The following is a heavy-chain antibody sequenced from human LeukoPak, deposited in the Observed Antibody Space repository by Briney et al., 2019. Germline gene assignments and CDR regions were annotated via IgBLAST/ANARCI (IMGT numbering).Heavy chain of an antibody. CDR2: VSSVGTT. V-gene: IGHV4-59*08. CDR3: GRLDWFVEGCYNH. Sequence: PLGTLSLTLSVSRDSVTSSYWNWIRQPPGRGVEWMGYVSSVGTTNSTPSLRSRLLKSVNTTKNGISHILTSVTAADTAIYYCGRLDWFVEGCYNHWGRGTLVTVSS. J-gene: IGHJ4*02. D-gene: IGHD3/OR15-3a*01. CDR1: RDSVTSSY.